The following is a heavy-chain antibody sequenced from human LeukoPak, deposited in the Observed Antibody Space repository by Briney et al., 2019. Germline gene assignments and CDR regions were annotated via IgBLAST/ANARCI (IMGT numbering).Heavy chain of an antibody. Sequence: GGSLRLSCAASRFTFSSYAMSWVRQAPGKGLEWVSAISGSGGSTYYADSVKGRFTISRDNSKNTLYLQMNSLRAEDTAVYYCAKDLISAGYYGSGSYYNVRDFDYWGQGTLVTVSS. CDR2: ISGSGGST. CDR1: RFTFSSYA. V-gene: IGHV3-23*01. D-gene: IGHD3-10*01. CDR3: AKDLISAGYYGSGSYYNVRDFDY. J-gene: IGHJ4*02.